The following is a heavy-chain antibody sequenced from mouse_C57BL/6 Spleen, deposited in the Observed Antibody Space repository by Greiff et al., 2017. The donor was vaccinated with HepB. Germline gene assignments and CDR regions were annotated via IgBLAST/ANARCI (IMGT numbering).Heavy chain of an antibody. CDR1: GYSITSGYY. Sequence: DVQLQESGPGLVKPSQSLSLTCSVTGYSITSGYYWNWIRQFPGNKLEWMGYISYDGSNNYNPSLKNRISITRDTSKNQFFLKLNSVTTEDTATYYCARTSYGSSPYWYFDVWGTGTTVTVSS. V-gene: IGHV3-6*01. D-gene: IGHD1-1*01. CDR2: ISYDGSN. J-gene: IGHJ1*03. CDR3: ARTSYGSSPYWYFDV.